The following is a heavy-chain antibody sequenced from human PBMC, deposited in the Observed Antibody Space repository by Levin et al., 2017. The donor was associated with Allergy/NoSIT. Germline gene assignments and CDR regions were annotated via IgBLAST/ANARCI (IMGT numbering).Heavy chain of an antibody. V-gene: IGHV3-23*01. J-gene: IGHJ4*02. Sequence: SCAASGFTFSSYAMSWVRQAPGKGLEWVSVSGGSTYYADSVKGRFTFSRDNSKNTLYLQMNSLRAEDTAVYYCARLRGSGSYYSGKYSFEYWGQGTLVTVSS. CDR1: GFTFSSYA. CDR3: ARLRGSGSYYSGKYSFEY. CDR2: SGGST. D-gene: IGHD3-10*01.